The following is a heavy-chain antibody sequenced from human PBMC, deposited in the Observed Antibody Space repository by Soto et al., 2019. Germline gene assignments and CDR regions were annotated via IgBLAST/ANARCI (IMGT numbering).Heavy chain of an antibody. CDR1: GYTLTELS. J-gene: IGHJ4*02. Sequence: ASVKVSCKVSGYTLTELSMHWVRQAPGKGLEWMGGFDPEDGETIYAQKFQGRVTMTEDTSTDTAYMELSSLRSEDTAVYYCATVYTRDGYNDYWGQGTLVTVSS. D-gene: IGHD5-12*01. V-gene: IGHV1-24*01. CDR2: FDPEDGET. CDR3: ATVYTRDGYNDY.